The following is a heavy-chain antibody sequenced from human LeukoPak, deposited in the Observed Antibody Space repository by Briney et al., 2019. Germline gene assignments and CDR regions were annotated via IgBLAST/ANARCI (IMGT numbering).Heavy chain of an antibody. J-gene: IGHJ4*02. D-gene: IGHD3-10*01. CDR1: GFTFRSYG. V-gene: IGHV3-20*04. Sequence: PGGSLRLSCAASGFTFRSYGMSWVRQAPGKGLEWVSGINWNGGSTGYADSVKGRFTISRDNAKNSLYLQMNSLRAEDTALYYCARDSSYYYGSGSYYDYWGQGTLVTVSS. CDR3: ARDSSYYYGSGSYYDY. CDR2: INWNGGST.